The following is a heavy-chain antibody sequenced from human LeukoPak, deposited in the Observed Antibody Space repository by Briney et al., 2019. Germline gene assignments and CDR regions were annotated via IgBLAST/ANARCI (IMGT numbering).Heavy chain of an antibody. D-gene: IGHD3-10*01. CDR2: ISGTGGST. CDR1: GFTFSSYA. CDR3: AKVSGIWFGRNQDTFDI. Sequence: PGGSLRLSCAASGFTFSSYAMSWVRQAPGKGLEWVSGISGTGGSTYYADSVKGRFTISRDNSKNTVYLQMNSLRAEDTAVYYCAKVSGIWFGRNQDTFDIWGQGTIVTVSS. V-gene: IGHV3-23*01. J-gene: IGHJ3*02.